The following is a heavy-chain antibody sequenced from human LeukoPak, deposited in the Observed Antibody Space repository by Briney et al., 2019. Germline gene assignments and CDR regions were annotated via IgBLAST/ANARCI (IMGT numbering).Heavy chain of an antibody. CDR1: GFTFSTYS. D-gene: IGHD3-22*01. CDR3: ARDRHYDSGGGLDDALDI. CDR2: ISGSSSYI. V-gene: IGHV3-21*01. Sequence: PGGSLRLSCAASGFTFSTYSMNWVRQAPGKGLEWVSSISGSSSYIYYADSVKGRFTISRDNAKNSLYLQMNSLRAEDTAVYFCARDRHYDSGGGLDDALDIWGQGTMVTVSS. J-gene: IGHJ3*02.